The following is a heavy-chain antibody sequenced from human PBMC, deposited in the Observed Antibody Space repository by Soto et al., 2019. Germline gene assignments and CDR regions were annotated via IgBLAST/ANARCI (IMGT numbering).Heavy chain of an antibody. CDR2: INPSGGST. CDR3: ARDGYQWIQLWLRGGWFDP. CDR1: GYTFTSYY. J-gene: IGHJ5*02. D-gene: IGHD5-18*01. V-gene: IGHV1-46*01. Sequence: ASVKVSCKASGYTFTSYYMHWVRQAPGQGLEWMGIINPSGGSTSYAQKFQGRVTMTRDTSTSTVYMELSSLRSEDTAVYYCARDGYQWIQLWLRGGWFDPWGQGTLVTVSS.